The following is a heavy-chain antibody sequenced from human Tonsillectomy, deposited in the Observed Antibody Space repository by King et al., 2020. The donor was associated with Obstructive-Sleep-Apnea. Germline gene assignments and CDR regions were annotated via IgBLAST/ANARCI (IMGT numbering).Heavy chain of an antibody. V-gene: IGHV3-30-3*01. CDR1: GFTFSSYA. Sequence: QLVQSGGGVVQPGRSLRLSCAASGFTFSSYAMHWVRQAPGKGLEWVAVISYDGSNKYYADSVKGRFTISRDNSKNTLYLQMNSLRAEDTAVYYCAGDPAGTTSNWFDPWGQGTLLTVSS. D-gene: IGHD4-17*01. CDR3: AGDPAGTTSNWFDP. J-gene: IGHJ5*02. CDR2: ISYDGSNK.